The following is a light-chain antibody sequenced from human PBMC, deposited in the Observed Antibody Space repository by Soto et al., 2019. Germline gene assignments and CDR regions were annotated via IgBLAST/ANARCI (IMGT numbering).Light chain of an antibody. J-gene: IGKJ5*01. CDR1: QSISSW. CDR2: EAS. V-gene: IGKV1-5*03. Sequence: RASQSISSWLAWYQQKPGTAPKLLIYEASTLESGVPSRFSGIRSGTEFTLTVSRVEADDVGVYYCMQTVQTPITFGQGTRLEIK. CDR3: MQTVQTPIT.